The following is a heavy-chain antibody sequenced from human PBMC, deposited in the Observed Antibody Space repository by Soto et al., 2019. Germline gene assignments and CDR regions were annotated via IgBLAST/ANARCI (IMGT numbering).Heavy chain of an antibody. J-gene: IGHJ4*02. CDR2: IKSKTDGETT. CDR3: TADLIGTYYSPYDY. CDR1: GFSFHDAW. D-gene: IGHD3-10*01. V-gene: IGHV3-15*07. Sequence: GVPLRLPCAASGFSFHDAWMNWVRQAPGKGLEWVGRIKSKTDGETTDYAAPVKGRFSVSRDDSKNTLYLQMNSLKTEDTAVYYCTADLIGTYYSPYDYWGQGILVTVSS.